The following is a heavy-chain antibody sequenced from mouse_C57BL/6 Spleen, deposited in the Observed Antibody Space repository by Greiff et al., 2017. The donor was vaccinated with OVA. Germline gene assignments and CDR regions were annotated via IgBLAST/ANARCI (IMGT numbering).Heavy chain of an antibody. D-gene: IGHD1-1*01. CDR3: ARSGTTVVADY. V-gene: IGHV1-54*01. CDR1: GYAFTNYL. J-gene: IGHJ2*01. CDR2: INPGSGGT. Sequence: VKLMESGAELVRPGTSVKVSCKASGYAFTNYLIEWVKQRPGQGLEWIGVINPGSGGTNYNEKFKGKATLTADKSSSTAYMQLSSLTSEDSAVYFCARSGTTVVADYWGQGTTLTVSS.